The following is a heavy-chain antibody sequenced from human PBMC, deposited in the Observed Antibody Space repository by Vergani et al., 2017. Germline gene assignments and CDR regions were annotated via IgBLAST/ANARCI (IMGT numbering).Heavy chain of an antibody. CDR3: ARDRGTYSSGWYWFDP. D-gene: IGHD6-19*01. Sequence: EVQLVESGGGVVRPGGSLRLSCAASGFTFDDYGMSWVRPAPGKGLEWVSGINWNGGSTGYADSVKGRFTISRDNAKSSLYLQMNSLRAEDTALYHCARDRGTYSSGWYWFDPWGQGTLVTVSS. CDR1: GFTFDDYG. J-gene: IGHJ5*02. CDR2: INWNGGST. V-gene: IGHV3-20*01.